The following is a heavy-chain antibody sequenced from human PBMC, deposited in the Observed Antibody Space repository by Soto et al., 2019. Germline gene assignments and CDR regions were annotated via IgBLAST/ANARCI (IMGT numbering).Heavy chain of an antibody. D-gene: IGHD2-2*03. V-gene: IGHV1-69*06. CDR3: AKSYNGYCSSANCYRDNWVDP. Sequence: QVQLVQSGAEVKKPGSSVKVSCKASGGTFSSHAFTWVRQAPGQGLEGMGGIIPIFGPANYAQNFQGRVTIAADRSQSTIYMELSSLRSEDTAVYYCAKSYNGYCSSANCYRDNWVDPWGQGTLVTVSS. J-gene: IGHJ5*02. CDR2: IIPIFGPA. CDR1: GGTFSSHA.